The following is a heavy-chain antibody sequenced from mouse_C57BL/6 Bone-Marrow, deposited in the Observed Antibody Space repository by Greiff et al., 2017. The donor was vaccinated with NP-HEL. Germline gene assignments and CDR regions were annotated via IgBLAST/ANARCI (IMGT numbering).Heavy chain of an antibody. D-gene: IGHD2-12*01. J-gene: IGHJ1*03. V-gene: IGHV6-6*01. Sequence: DVKLVESGGGLVQPGGSMKLSCAASGFTFSDAWMDWVRQSPEKGLEWVAEIRNKANNHATYYAESVKGRFTISRDDSKNNVYLQMYSLMAEVTSIYSSMEAYYSFYGGYFDVWGTGTTVTVSS. CDR2: IRNKANNHAT. CDR3: MEAYYSFYGGYFDV. CDR1: GFTFSDAW.